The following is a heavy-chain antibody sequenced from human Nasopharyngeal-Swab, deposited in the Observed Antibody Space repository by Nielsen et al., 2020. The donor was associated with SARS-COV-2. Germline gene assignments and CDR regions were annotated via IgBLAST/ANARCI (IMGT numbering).Heavy chain of an antibody. D-gene: IGHD3-22*01. V-gene: IGHV3-30*18. CDR3: AKSDSSGYGFDD. CDR1: GFTFSSYG. J-gene: IGHJ4*02. Sequence: GESLKISCAASGFTFSSYGMHWVRQAPGKGLEWVAVIAYDGSNKYYADSVKGRFTISRDNSKNTLYLQMNSLRAEDTAVYYCAKSDSSGYGFDDWGQGTLVTVSS. CDR2: IAYDGSNK.